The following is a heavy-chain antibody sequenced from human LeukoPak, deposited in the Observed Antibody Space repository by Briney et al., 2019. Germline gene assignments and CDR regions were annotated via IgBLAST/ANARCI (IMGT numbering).Heavy chain of an antibody. V-gene: IGHV4-34*01. CDR3: ARAPVATPSEFDY. CDR2: INHSGST. Sequence: SETLSLTCAVYGGSFSGYYWSWIRQPSGKGLEWIGEINHSGSTNYNPSLKSRAAISADTPKNQFSLKLSSTTAADTAVYYCARAPVATPSEFDYWGQGTLVTVSS. CDR1: GGSFSGYY. D-gene: IGHD5-12*01. J-gene: IGHJ4*02.